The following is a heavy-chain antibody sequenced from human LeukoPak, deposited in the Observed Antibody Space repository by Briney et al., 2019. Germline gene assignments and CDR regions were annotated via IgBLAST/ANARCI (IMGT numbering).Heavy chain of an antibody. CDR2: KSYDGSNK. V-gene: IGHV3-30*07. J-gene: IGHJ6*02. Sequence: GGSLRLSCAASGFTFSSYAMHWVRQAPGKGLEWVAVKSYDGSNKYYADSVKGRFTISRDNSKNTLYLQMSSLRAEDTAVYYCARDLRLDTAMVTPVQPTYYYGMDVWGQGTTVTVSS. CDR1: GFTFSSYA. CDR3: ARDLRLDTAMVTPVQPTYYYGMDV. D-gene: IGHD5-18*01.